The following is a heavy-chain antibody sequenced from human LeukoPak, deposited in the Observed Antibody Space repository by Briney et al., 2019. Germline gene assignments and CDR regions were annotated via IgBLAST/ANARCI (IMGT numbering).Heavy chain of an antibody. J-gene: IGHJ4*02. CDR1: GFTFSSYA. Sequence: PGGSLRLSCAASGFTFSSYAMSWVRQAPGKGLEWVSAISGSGGTTYYADSVKGRFTISRDNSKNTLFLQMNSLRAEDTGIYYCAKDVRGGPIVGAGSVDYWGQGTLVTVSS. V-gene: IGHV3-23*01. CDR3: AKDVRGGPIVGAGSVDY. CDR2: ISGSGGTT. D-gene: IGHD1-26*01.